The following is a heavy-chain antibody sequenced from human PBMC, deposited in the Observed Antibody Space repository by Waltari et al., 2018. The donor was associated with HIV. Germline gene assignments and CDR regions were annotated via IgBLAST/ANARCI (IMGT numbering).Heavy chain of an antibody. V-gene: IGHV3-23*01. Sequence: EVQLLESGGGLVQPGGSLRLSCAGSGFTFSDTVMSWVRQAPGKGLEWVSVISASSGSIFFADSVMGRFTISRDNSKNTLFLHMKSLRAEDTAVYYCATNRVGFYYFDNWGQGTRVTVAS. CDR1: GFTFSDTV. CDR2: ISASSGSI. J-gene: IGHJ4*02. CDR3: ATNRVGFYYFDN. D-gene: IGHD3-10*01.